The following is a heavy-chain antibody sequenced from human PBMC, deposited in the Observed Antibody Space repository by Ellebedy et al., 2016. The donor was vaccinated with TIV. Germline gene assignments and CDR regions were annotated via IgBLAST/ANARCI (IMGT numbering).Heavy chain of an antibody. D-gene: IGHD3-16*01. CDR2: ILAVFGTP. J-gene: IGHJ4*02. Sequence: ASVKVSCKASGGAFNAHAISWLRQAPGQGLEWMGGILAVFGTPRYAQKFQARVTITADESTFTAYMELSSLRSEDTAVYYCARGPNYVPDYFDYWGQGTLVTVSS. CDR1: GGAFNAHA. CDR3: ARGPNYVPDYFDY. V-gene: IGHV1-69*13.